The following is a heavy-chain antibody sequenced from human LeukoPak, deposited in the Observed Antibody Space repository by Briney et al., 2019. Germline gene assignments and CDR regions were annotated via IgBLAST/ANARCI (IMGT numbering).Heavy chain of an antibody. J-gene: IGHJ4*02. V-gene: IGHV3-23*01. CDR3: AKLGIYYDSPVDH. CDR1: GFTFRSSA. Sequence: PGGSLRLSCEGSGFTFRSSAMVWVRQAPGKGLGWVSVLGTSDVNTHHAASAECRFAISRDNSKNTLYLHISGLRAGDTALYYCAKLGIYYDSPVDHWGQGTLVTVSS. CDR2: LGTSDVNT. D-gene: IGHD3-10*01.